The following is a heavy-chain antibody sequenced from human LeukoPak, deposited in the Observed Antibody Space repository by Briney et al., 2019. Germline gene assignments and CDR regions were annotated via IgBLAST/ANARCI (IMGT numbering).Heavy chain of an antibody. CDR1: GVSISIYY. CDR2: IFYSGNT. V-gene: IGHV4-59*08. J-gene: IGHJ4*02. D-gene: IGHD1-26*01. Sequence: SETLSLTCTVSGVSISIYYWSWIRQPPGKGLEWIGYIFYSGNTIYNPSLKSRVTISVDTSKNHFSLRLRSVTAADTAVYYCARLAAISGSDYPDDWGQGTLVTVSS. CDR3: ARLAAISGSDYPDD.